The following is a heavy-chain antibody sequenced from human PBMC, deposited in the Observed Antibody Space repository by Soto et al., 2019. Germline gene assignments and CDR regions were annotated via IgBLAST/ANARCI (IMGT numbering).Heavy chain of an antibody. V-gene: IGHV1-69*06. Sequence: QVQLVQSGAEVKKPGSSVKVSCKASGGTFSSYAISWVRQAPGQGLEWMGWIIPIFRTTNYAQKFQGRVTMTADNSTSTDYMALSSLRSEDTAVYYCARGYYYDSSGSEDDAFDIWGQGTMVIVSS. D-gene: IGHD3-22*01. CDR2: IIPIFRTT. CDR3: ARGYYYDSSGSEDDAFDI. CDR1: GGTFSSYA. J-gene: IGHJ3*02.